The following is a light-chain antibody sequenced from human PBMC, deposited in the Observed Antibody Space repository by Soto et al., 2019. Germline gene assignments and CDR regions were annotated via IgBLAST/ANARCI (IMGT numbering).Light chain of an antibody. CDR2: AAS. J-gene: IGKJ2*01. V-gene: IGKV1-39*01. Sequence: DIPMTPAPSSPSSSVGDRVTITCRASQSISSYLNWYQQKPGKAPKLLIYAASSLQSGVPSKFSGSGSGTDFTLTISSLQPEDFATYYCQQSYSTPYTFGQGTKVDIK. CDR1: QSISSY. CDR3: QQSYSTPYT.